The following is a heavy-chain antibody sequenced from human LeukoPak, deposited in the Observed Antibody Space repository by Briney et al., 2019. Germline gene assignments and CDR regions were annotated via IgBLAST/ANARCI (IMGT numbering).Heavy chain of an antibody. CDR3: ATERSPYYDSRAYYSGYYFDY. CDR2: IYYSGST. D-gene: IGHD3-22*01. J-gene: IGHJ4*02. CDR1: GGSISSSDYY. Sequence: SETLSLTCTVSGGSISSSDYYWGWIRQPPGKGLEWIGTIYYSGSTYYNPSLKSRVTISVDTSKNQFSLKLSSVTAADTAVYYCATERSPYYDSRAYYSGYYFDYWGQGTLVTVSS. V-gene: IGHV4-39*07.